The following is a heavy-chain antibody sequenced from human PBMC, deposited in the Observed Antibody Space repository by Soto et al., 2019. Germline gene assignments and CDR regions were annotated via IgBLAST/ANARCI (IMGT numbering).Heavy chain of an antibody. CDR2: ISAHNGNK. J-gene: IGHJ4*02. Sequence: QVQLVQSGAEVKKPGASVKVSCKASGYTFTSYGISWVRQAPGQGLEWMGWISAHNGNKKYAQKVQSRVTMTTDTSMSTAYIELRSLRSDDTAVYYCAREPNYFDYWGQGTQVTVSS. V-gene: IGHV1-18*01. CDR3: AREPNYFDY. CDR1: GYTFTSYG.